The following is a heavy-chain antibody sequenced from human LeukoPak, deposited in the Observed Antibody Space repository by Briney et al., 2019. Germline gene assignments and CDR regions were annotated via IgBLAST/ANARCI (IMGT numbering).Heavy chain of an antibody. D-gene: IGHD3-10*01. CDR3: ARDDYGWGSHPY. CDR2: IKPDGSEK. J-gene: IGHJ4*02. V-gene: IGHV3-7*04. Sequence: PGGSLRLSCAGSGLTFSGYWMTWVRQAPGKGLEGVANIKPDGSEKAYVDSVKGRFTISRDNAKNSLYLQMNSLRAEDTAVYYCARDDYGWGSHPYWGQGTLVTVSS. CDR1: GLTFSGYW.